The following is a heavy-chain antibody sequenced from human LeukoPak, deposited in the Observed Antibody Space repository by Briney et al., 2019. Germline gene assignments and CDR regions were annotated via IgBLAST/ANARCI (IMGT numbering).Heavy chain of an antibody. CDR3: ARQFYDSSGYYGRKDWFDP. D-gene: IGHD3-22*01. Sequence: GASVKVSCKASGGTFISYAISWVRQAPGQGLEWMGGIIPIFGTANYAQKFQGRVTITTDESTSTAYMELSSLRSEDTAVYYCARQFYDSSGYYGRKDWFDPWGQGTLVTVSS. V-gene: IGHV1-69*05. CDR2: IIPIFGTA. J-gene: IGHJ5*02. CDR1: GGTFISYA.